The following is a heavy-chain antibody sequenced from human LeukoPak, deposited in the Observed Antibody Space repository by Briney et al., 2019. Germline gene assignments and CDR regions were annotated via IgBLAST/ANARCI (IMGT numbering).Heavy chain of an antibody. V-gene: IGHV3-23*01. J-gene: IGHJ5*02. CDR1: GFIFGSYA. CDR2: ISGSGGNS. D-gene: IGHD4-11*01. Sequence: GGSLRLSCAASGFIFGSYAMSWVRQAPGKGLEWVSAISGSGGNSYYADSVKGRFTISRDNSENTLYLQMNSLRAEDSAVYYCAKHNINSVNWFDPWGQGTLVTVSS. CDR3: AKHNINSVNWFDP.